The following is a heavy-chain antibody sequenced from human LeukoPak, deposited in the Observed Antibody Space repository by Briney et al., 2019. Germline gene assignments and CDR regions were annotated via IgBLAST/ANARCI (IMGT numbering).Heavy chain of an antibody. CDR3: ARGALWFGENWFDP. CDR1: GDSVSSNSAA. V-gene: IGHV6-1*01. CDR2: TYYRSKWYN. D-gene: IGHD3-10*01. J-gene: IGHJ5*02. Sequence: SQTLSLTCAISGDSVSSNSAAWNWIRQSPSRGLEWLGRTYYRSKWYNDYAVSVKSRITINPDTSKSQFSLQLNSVTPEDTAVYYCARGALWFGENWFDPWGQGTLVTVSS.